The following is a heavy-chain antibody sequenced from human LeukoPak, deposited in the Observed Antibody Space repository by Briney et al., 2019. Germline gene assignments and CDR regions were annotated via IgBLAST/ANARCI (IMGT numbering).Heavy chain of an antibody. D-gene: IGHD2-15*01. Sequence: SETLSLTCTVSGGSISSRSYYWGWIRQPPGKGLEWIGSSYSSGSTYYNPSLKSRVTLSVDTSKNQFSLKLSSVPAADTAVYYCARHYCSGGSCYFNGFDYWGQGTLVTVSS. CDR3: ARHYCSGGSCYFNGFDY. J-gene: IGHJ4*02. CDR2: SYSSGST. V-gene: IGHV4-39*01. CDR1: GGSISSRSYY.